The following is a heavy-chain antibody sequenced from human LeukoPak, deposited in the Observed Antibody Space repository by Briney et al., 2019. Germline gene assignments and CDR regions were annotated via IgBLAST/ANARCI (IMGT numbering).Heavy chain of an antibody. CDR2: IYNSGST. D-gene: IGHD3-10*01. CDR1: GGSISSGGYS. CDR3: ARVDRGGGFDP. Sequence: SETLSLTCTVSGGSISSGGYSWSWIRQPPGKGLEWIGYIYNSGSTYYNPSLKSRVIISVDTSKNQFSLKLSSVTAADTAVYYCARVDRGGGFDPWGQGTLVTVSS. J-gene: IGHJ5*02. V-gene: IGHV4-30-4*07.